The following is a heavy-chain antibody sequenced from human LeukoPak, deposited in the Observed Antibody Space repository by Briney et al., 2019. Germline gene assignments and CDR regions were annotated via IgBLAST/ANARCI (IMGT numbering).Heavy chain of an antibody. CDR2: IYYRGST. CDR3: ARSVEMATIPFDY. Sequence: SETLSLTCTVSGGSISSSSYYWGWIRQPPGKGLEWIGSIYYRGSTYYNPSLKSRVTISVDTSKNQFSLKLSSVTAADTAVYYCARSVEMATIPFDYWGQGTLVTVSS. D-gene: IGHD5-24*01. CDR1: GGSISSSSYY. J-gene: IGHJ4*02. V-gene: IGHV4-39*07.